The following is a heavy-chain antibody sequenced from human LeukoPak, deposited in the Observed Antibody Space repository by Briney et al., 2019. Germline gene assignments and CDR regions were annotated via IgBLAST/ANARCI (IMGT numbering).Heavy chain of an antibody. CDR1: GFTFRNYG. CDR2: IWYDGSNK. Sequence: GGSLRLSCTASGFTFRNYGMNWVRQAPGKGLEWVAGIWYDGSNKDYVDSVKGRFTISRDNSKNTLYLEMNSLRAEDTAVYYCARDSPTTFSNTWYRGWFDYWGQGTLVTVSS. J-gene: IGHJ4*02. CDR3: ARDSPTTFSNTWYRGWFDY. D-gene: IGHD6-13*01. V-gene: IGHV3-33*01.